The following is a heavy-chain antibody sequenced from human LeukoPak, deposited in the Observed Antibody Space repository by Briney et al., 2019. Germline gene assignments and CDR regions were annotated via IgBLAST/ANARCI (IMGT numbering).Heavy chain of an antibody. CDR2: ISGSGSSI. D-gene: IGHD3-22*01. Sequence: SGGSLRLSCAASGFTVSNNYMNWVRQAPGKGLEWVSYISGSGSSIYYADSVKGRFTISRDNAKNSLYLQMNSLRADDTAVYYCTRDAVVVVGPGFDLWGQGTLVTVSS. CDR1: GFTVSNNY. V-gene: IGHV3-11*04. CDR3: TRDAVVVVGPGFDL. J-gene: IGHJ5*02.